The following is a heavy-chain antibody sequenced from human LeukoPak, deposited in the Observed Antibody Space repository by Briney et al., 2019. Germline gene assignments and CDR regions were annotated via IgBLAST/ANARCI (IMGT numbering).Heavy chain of an antibody. CDR1: GGSISSSSYY. CDR2: IYYSGST. CDR3: ARRTYSYGSGSYSWFDH. Sequence: SETLSLTCTVSGGSISSSSYYWGWIRQPPGKGLEWIGSIYYSGSTYYNPSLKSRVTISVYTSKNQFSLKLCSVTAADTAVYSCARRTYSYGSGSYSWFDHWGQGTLATVSS. J-gene: IGHJ5*02. V-gene: IGHV4-39*01. D-gene: IGHD3-10*01.